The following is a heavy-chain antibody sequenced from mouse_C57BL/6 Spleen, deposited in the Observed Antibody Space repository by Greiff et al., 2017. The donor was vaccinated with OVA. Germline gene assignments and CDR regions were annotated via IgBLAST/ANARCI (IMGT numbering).Heavy chain of an antibody. CDR3: AIDAHGDAIDY. J-gene: IGHJ4*01. Sequence: QVQLQQPGAELVKPGASVKMSCKASGYTFTSYWITWVQQRPGQGLEWIGDIYTGSGSTEYNEKFKGTATLTVDTSSSTVYMQLSSLTSEDSAVYYFAIDAHGDAIDYWGQGTAVTVSS. V-gene: IGHV1-55*01. CDR1: GYTFTSYW. D-gene: IGHD2-3*01. CDR2: IYTGSGST.